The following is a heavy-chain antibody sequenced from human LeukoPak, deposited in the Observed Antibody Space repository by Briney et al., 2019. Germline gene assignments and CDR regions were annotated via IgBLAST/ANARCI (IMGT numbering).Heavy chain of an antibody. V-gene: IGHV4-59*01. CDR3: ASAGGSYFDY. CDR2: IYYSGST. Sequence: SETLSLTCTVSGGSISGYYWSWIRQPPGKGPEWTGYIYYSGSTNYNPSLKSRVTISVDTSKNQFSLKLSSVTAADTAVYYCASAGGSYFDYWGQGTLVTVSS. CDR1: GGSISGYY. D-gene: IGHD1-26*01. J-gene: IGHJ4*02.